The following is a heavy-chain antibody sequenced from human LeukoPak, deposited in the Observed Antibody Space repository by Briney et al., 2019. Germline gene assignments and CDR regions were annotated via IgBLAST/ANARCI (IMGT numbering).Heavy chain of an antibody. D-gene: IGHD3-9*01. Sequence: ASVKVSCKASGYTFTGYYMHWVRQAPGQGLEWMGWINPNSGGTNYAQKFQGRVTMTRDTSISTAYMELSSLRSEDTAVYYCARREEYYDILTTYYYYGMDVWGQGTTVTVSS. CDR2: INPNSGGT. CDR1: GYTFTGYY. CDR3: ARREEYYDILTTYYYYGMDV. J-gene: IGHJ6*02. V-gene: IGHV1-2*02.